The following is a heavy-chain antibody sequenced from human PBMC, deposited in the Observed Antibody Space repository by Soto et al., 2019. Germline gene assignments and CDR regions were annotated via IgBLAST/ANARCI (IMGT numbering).Heavy chain of an antibody. D-gene: IGHD6-19*01. Sequence: GGSLRLSCVVSGFTFSTYSMNWVRQAPGKGLEWVSYISSSRSTVYYADSVKGRFTISRDNAKNSLYLQMNSLRAEDTAVYYCARSSSPPDYWGPGTLVTAPQ. CDR3: ARSSSPPDY. V-gene: IGHV3-48*01. CDR1: GFTFSTYS. J-gene: IGHJ4*02. CDR2: ISSSRSTV.